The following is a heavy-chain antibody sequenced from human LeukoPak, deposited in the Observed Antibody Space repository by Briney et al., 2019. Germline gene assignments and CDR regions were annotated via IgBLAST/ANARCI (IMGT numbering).Heavy chain of an antibody. CDR2: IYYSGST. V-gene: IGHV4-59*12. Sequence: SETLSLTCTVSGGSISTYYWSWIRHPPGKGLEWIGYIYYSGSTNYNPSLKSRVTISVDTSKNQFSLKLSSVTAADTAVYYCARDSRYGSGSYYPLYYYYYYMDVWGKGTTVTISS. J-gene: IGHJ6*03. CDR1: GGSISTYY. CDR3: ARDSRYGSGSYYPLYYYYYYMDV. D-gene: IGHD3-10*01.